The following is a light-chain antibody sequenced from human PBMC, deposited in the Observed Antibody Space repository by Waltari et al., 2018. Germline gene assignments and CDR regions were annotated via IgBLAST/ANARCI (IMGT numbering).Light chain of an antibody. V-gene: IGLV8-61*01. CDR1: SGPISTTSY. CDR2: KAN. J-gene: IGLJ3*02. CDR3: ALYMGSGIWV. Sequence: QTVVTQEPSLSVSPGGTVTLTCALSSGPISTTSYATWYQQSPGQAPRTLVYKANSRSSGVPDRFSGSILGNKAALTITGAQADDGSDYYCALYMGSGIWVFGGGTKLTVL.